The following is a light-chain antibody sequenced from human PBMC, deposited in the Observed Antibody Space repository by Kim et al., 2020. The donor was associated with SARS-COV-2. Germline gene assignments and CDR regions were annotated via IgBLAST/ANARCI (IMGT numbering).Light chain of an antibody. CDR3: CSYAGSYTYV. J-gene: IGLJ1*01. CDR2: DVS. Sequence: GQSVTISCTGTSSDVGGYNYVSWYQQHPGKAPKLIIYDVSKRPSGVPDRFSGSKSGNTASLTISGLQAEDEADYYCCSYAGSYTYVFGTGTKFTVL. CDR1: SSDVGGYNY. V-gene: IGLV2-11*01.